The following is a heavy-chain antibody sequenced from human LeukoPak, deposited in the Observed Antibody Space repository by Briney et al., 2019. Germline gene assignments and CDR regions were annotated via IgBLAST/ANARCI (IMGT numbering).Heavy chain of an antibody. D-gene: IGHD3-10*01. Sequence: ASVKVSCKASGYTFTGYYMHWVRQAPGQGLEWMGWINPNSGGTNYAQKFQGRVTMTRDTSISTAYMELSRLRSDDTAVYYCARCGSGQKGYYYMDVWGKGTTVTISS. CDR3: ARCGSGQKGYYYMDV. CDR2: INPNSGGT. CDR1: GYTFTGYY. V-gene: IGHV1-2*02. J-gene: IGHJ6*03.